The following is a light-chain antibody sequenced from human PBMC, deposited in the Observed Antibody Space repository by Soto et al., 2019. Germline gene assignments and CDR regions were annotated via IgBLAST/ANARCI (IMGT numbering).Light chain of an antibody. CDR1: SSDVGGYNY. CDR3: SSYAGSNNYVV. J-gene: IGLJ2*01. CDR2: EVN. Sequence: QSALTQPPSASGSPRQSVTISCTGTSSDVGGYNYVSWYQQHPGKAPRLMIFEVNQRPSGVPDRFFGSKSGNTASLTVSGLQAEDEADYYCSSYAGSNNYVVFGGGTQLTVL. V-gene: IGLV2-8*01.